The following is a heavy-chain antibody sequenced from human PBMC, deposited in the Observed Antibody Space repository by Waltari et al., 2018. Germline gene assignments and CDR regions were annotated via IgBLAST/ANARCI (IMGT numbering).Heavy chain of an antibody. V-gene: IGHV4-34*01. CDR1: GVSFTTNY. CDR2: IYHTVSH. Sequence: QVQLKQWGAGLLKISETLSLTCEVSGVSFTTNYWSWIRQAPGKGLEWIGEIYHTVSHNYNPSLQNRVTISVDRSKSLFSLEVTSITAADAAIYYCARVKSGFDSWGQGTVVTVSS. CDR3: ARVKSGFDS. J-gene: IGHJ4*02.